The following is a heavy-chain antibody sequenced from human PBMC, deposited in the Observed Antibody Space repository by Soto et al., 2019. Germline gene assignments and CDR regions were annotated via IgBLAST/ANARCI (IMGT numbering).Heavy chain of an antibody. CDR3: ARGTVGAMAFDI. Sequence: GASVKVSCKASGYSFTSYGISWVRLAPGQVLEWMGWISAYNGNTNYAQKLQGRVTMTTDTSTSTAYMELRSLRSDDTAVYYCARGTVGAMAFDIWGQGTMVTVSS. V-gene: IGHV1-18*01. CDR2: ISAYNGNT. J-gene: IGHJ3*02. CDR1: GYSFTSYG. D-gene: IGHD1-26*01.